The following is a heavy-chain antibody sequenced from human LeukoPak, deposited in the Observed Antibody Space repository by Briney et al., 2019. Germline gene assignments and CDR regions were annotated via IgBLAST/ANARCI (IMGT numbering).Heavy chain of an antibody. V-gene: IGHV3-21*01. CDR1: GFTLSSYS. CDR3: ARDGPYYYYYMDV. CDR2: ISSSSSYI. Sequence: GGSLRLSCAASGFTLSSYSMNWVRQTPGKGLEWVSSISSSSSYIYYADSVKGRFTISRDNAKKLLYLQMNSLRAEDMAVYYCARDGPYYYYYMDVWGKGTTVTISS. J-gene: IGHJ6*03.